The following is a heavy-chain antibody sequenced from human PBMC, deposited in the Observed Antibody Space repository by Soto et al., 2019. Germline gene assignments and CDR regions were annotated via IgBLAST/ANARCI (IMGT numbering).Heavy chain of an antibody. Sequence: EYLNLSCTGSGYTFTIDWIGWVRPVPGEGVEWMGVIYPSDSDIRYSPSFQGKVTISADKSITTVYLQWSSLKAADTGMYYCVRSGTSSGRFSDYWGQGTLVNVSS. CDR1: GYTFTIDW. J-gene: IGHJ4*02. D-gene: IGHD2-15*01. CDR3: VRSGTSSGRFSDY. CDR2: IYPSDSDI. V-gene: IGHV5-51*01.